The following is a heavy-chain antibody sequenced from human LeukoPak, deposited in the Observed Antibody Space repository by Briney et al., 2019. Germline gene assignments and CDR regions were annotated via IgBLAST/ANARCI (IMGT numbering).Heavy chain of an antibody. Sequence: PSETLSLTCTVSGGSISTYYWSWIRQPAGKGLEWIGRIYTSGSTNYNPSLKSRVTMSVDTSENQFSLRLSSVTAADTAVYYCARDSYDCSGITIHYYMDVWGKGITVTVSS. D-gene: IGHD3-22*01. CDR2: IYTSGST. CDR3: ARDSYDCSGITIHYYMDV. J-gene: IGHJ6*03. CDR1: GGSISTYY. V-gene: IGHV4-4*07.